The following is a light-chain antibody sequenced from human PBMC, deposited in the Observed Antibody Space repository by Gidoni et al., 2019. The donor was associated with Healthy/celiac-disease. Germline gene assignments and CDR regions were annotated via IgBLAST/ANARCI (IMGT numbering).Light chain of an antibody. V-gene: IGLV3-25*02. CDR1: ALPKQY. CDR3: QSADSSGTYVV. Sequence: SSELTPPPSVSVSPGQTARITCSGDALPKQYAYWYQQKPGQAPGLVIYKDSERPSGIPERFSGASSGKTVTLTISGVQAEDEADYYCQSADSSGTYVVFGGGTKLTVL. J-gene: IGLJ2*01. CDR2: KDS.